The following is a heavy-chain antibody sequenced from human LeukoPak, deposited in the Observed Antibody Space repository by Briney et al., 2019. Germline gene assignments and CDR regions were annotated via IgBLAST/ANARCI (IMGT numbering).Heavy chain of an antibody. V-gene: IGHV4-4*02. CDR2: MYHSGST. D-gene: IGHD3-3*01. J-gene: IGHJ3*02. Sequence: SGTLSLTCAVSGDSINSSNWWGWVRQSPGKGLEWIGEMYHSGSTNYNPSLKSRVTISVDTSKNQFSLKLSSVTAADTAVYYCASASRSGALDAFDIWGQGTMVTVSS. CDR3: ASASRSGALDAFDI. CDR1: GDSINSSNW.